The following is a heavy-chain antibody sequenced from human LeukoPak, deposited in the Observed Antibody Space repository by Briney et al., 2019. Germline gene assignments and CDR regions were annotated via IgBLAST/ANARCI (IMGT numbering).Heavy chain of an antibody. V-gene: IGHV4-59*02. Sequence: PSETLSLTCIVSGDSVSGYYWNWIRQPPGKGLEWIGYTHHSGNTLYNPSLKSRVTTSVDTSKNQFSLSLSSVTAADTAVYYCARSELRFLDPILDYWGQGTLVTVSS. CDR2: THHSGNT. CDR3: ARSELRFLDPILDY. CDR1: GDSVSGYY. J-gene: IGHJ4*02. D-gene: IGHD3-3*01.